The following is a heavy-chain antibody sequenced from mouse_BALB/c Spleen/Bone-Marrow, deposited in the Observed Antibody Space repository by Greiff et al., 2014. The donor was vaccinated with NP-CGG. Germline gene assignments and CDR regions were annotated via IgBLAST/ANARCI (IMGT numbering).Heavy chain of an antibody. D-gene: IGHD1-1*01. CDR2: FYPGSGSI. V-gene: IGHV1-62-2*01. Sequence: VQGVESGAELVKPGASVKLSCKASGYTFTEYIIHWVKQRSGQGLEWIGWFYPGSGSIEYNEKFKDKATLTADKSSSTVYMELSRLTSEDSAVYFCARHEKANYGNYAMDYWGQGTSVTVSS. CDR3: ARHEKANYGNYAMDY. J-gene: IGHJ4*01. CDR1: GYTFTEYI.